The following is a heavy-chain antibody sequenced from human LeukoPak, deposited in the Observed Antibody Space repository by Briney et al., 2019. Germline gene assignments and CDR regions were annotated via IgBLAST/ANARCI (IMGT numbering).Heavy chain of an antibody. V-gene: IGHV4-30-4*08. CDR3: ARVRTAAPTYYYYMDV. D-gene: IGHD2-2*01. Sequence: SQTLSLTCTVSGGSISSDNYYWSWIRQPPGKGLECIGYIYYSGSTYYNPSLKSRVTISVDTSKSQFSLKLSSVTAADAAVYYCARVRTAAPTYYYYMDVWGKGTTVAVSS. J-gene: IGHJ6*03. CDR2: IYYSGST. CDR1: GGSISSDNYY.